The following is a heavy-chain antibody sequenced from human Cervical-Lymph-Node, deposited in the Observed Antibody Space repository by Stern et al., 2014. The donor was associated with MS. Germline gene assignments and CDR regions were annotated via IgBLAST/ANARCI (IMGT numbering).Heavy chain of an antibody. V-gene: IGHV1-69*01. J-gene: IGHJ5*02. Sequence: QMQLVQSGAEVKKPGSSVKVSCKASGGTFSSYAISWVRQAPGQGLEWMGGLIPIFGTANYAQKFQGRVTITADESMSTAYMELSSLRSEDTAVYYCAREDYDSSGYDLETFDPWGQGTLVTVSS. CDR1: GGTFSSYA. D-gene: IGHD3-22*01. CDR3: AREDYDSSGYDLETFDP. CDR2: LIPIFGTA.